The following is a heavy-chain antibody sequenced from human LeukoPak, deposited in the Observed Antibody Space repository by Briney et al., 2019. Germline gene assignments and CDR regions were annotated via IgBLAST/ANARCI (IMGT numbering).Heavy chain of an antibody. CDR3: ARWEEDIVVVTGAFDI. J-gene: IGHJ3*02. D-gene: IGHD2-21*02. Sequence: SETLSLTCAVYGGSFSGYYWSWIRQPPGKGLEWIGEINHSGSTIYNPSLKSRVTISVDTSKNQFSLKLSSVTAADTAVYYCARWEEDIVVVTGAFDIWGQGTMVTVSS. V-gene: IGHV4-34*01. CDR1: GGSFSGYY. CDR2: INHSGST.